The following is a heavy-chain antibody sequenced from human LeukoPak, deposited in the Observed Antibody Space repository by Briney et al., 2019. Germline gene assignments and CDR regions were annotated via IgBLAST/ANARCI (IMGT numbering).Heavy chain of an antibody. Sequence: PGRSLRLSCAASGFTFSSYAMHWVRQAPGKGLEWAAVISYDGGNRYYVDSVKGRFTISRDNSKNTLSLQMDSLRGEDTAVYYCAKVTVATADNYYYYGMDVWGQGTTVTVSS. CDR3: AKVTVATADNYYYYGMDV. D-gene: IGHD1-1*01. V-gene: IGHV3-30*18. CDR1: GFTFSSYA. CDR2: ISYDGGNR. J-gene: IGHJ6*02.